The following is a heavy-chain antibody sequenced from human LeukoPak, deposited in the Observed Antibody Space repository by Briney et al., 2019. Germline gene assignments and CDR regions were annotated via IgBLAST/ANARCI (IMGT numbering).Heavy chain of an antibody. V-gene: IGHV3-48*01. D-gene: IGHD3-3*01. CDR2: ISSSSSTL. CDR3: ARGLRFLEWLSGNDAFDI. J-gene: IGHJ3*02. CDR1: GFTFSSYS. Sequence: GGSLRLSCAASGFTFSSYSMNWVRQAPGKGLEWVSYISSSSSTLYYADSVKGRFTISRDNAKNSLYLQMNSLRAEDTAVYYCARGLRFLEWLSGNDAFDIWGQGTMVTVSS.